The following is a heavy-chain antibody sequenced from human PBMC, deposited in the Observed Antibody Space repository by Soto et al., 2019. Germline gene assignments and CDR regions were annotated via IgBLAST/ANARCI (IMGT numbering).Heavy chain of an antibody. Sequence: SETLSLTCAVSGAYISSCGYYRIWIRQHPGQGLEWIGCIYYTGTTYYVPSLTGRVTFSVDTSKNQLSLHLRFVTAADTAIYYCARSYGISTKPFDYWGQGALVTVSS. CDR3: ARSYGISTKPFDY. CDR1: GAYISSCGYY. J-gene: IGHJ4*02. V-gene: IGHV4-31*11. D-gene: IGHD4-17*01. CDR2: IYYTGTT.